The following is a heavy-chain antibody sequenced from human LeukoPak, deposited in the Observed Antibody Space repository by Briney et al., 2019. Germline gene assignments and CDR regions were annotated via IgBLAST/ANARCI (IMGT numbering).Heavy chain of an antibody. Sequence: SKTLSLTCTVSGGSISSGSYYWSWIRQPAGKGLEWIGRIYTSGSTNYNPSLKSRVTISVDTSKNQFSLKLSSVTAADTAVYYCARHPSVAGTKGGFDHWGQGTLVTVSS. J-gene: IGHJ4*02. CDR1: GGSISSGSYY. CDR3: ARHPSVAGTKGGFDH. V-gene: IGHV4-61*02. D-gene: IGHD6-19*01. CDR2: IYTSGST.